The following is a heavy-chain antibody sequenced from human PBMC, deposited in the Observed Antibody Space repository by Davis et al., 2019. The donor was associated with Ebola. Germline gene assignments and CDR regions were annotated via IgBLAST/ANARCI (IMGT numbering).Heavy chain of an antibody. CDR2: ISGSGGST. V-gene: IGHV3-23*01. CDR3: AFLGYSSSWYRGVIHY. CDR1: GFTFSSYA. J-gene: IGHJ4*02. D-gene: IGHD6-13*01. Sequence: PGGSLRLSCAASGFTFSSYAMSWVRQAPGKGLEWVSAISGSGGSTYYADSVKGRFTISRDNSKNTLYLQMNSLRAEDTAVYYCAFLGYSSSWYRGVIHYWGQGTLVTVSS.